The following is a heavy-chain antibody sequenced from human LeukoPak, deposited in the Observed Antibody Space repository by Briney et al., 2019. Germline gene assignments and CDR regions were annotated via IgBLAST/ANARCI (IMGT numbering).Heavy chain of an antibody. CDR2: IYYSGST. CDR3: ARGYCSGGSCYFFDY. D-gene: IGHD2-15*01. J-gene: IGHJ4*02. V-gene: IGHV4-59*01. CDR1: GGSISSYY. Sequence: SSETLSLTCTVSGGSISSYYWSWIRQPPGKGLEYIGYIYYSGSTDYNPSLKSRVTMSVDTSKKQFSLKLSSVTAADTAMYYCARGYCSGGSCYFFDYWGQGNLVTVSS.